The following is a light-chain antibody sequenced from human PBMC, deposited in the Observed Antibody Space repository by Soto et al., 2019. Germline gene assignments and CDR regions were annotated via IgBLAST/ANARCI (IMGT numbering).Light chain of an antibody. J-gene: IGKJ2*01. CDR3: QQYGNSPPVLYT. CDR2: GES. Sequence: EVVLTQSPGTLSLSPGERATLSCRASQSVSSSYLAWYQQKPGQAPRLLIYGESSRATGIPDRFSGSGSETDFTLTISRLEPEDFAVYYCQQYGNSPPVLYTFGQGTSWRSN. V-gene: IGKV3-20*01. CDR1: QSVSSSY.